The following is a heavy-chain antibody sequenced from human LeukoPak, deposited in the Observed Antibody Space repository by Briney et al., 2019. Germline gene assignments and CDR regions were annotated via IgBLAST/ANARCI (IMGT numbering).Heavy chain of an antibody. Sequence: SETLSLTCTVSGGSISSYYWSSIRQPPGKGLEWIGYIYYSGSTNYNPSLKSRVTISVDTSKNQFSLNLNSVTAADTAVYYCARGGAARLHFQNWGQGTLVTVSS. V-gene: IGHV4-59*01. D-gene: IGHD6-6*01. CDR1: GGSISSYY. J-gene: IGHJ1*01. CDR2: IYYSGST. CDR3: ARGGAARLHFQN.